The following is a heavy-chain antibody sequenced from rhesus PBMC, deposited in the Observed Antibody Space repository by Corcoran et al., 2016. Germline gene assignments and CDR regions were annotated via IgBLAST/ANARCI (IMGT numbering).Heavy chain of an antibody. J-gene: IGHJ4*01. D-gene: IGHD3-3*01. CDR1: GGSISSSY. Sequence: QLQLQESGPGLVKPSETLSVTCAVSGGSISSSYWSWIRQPPGKGLEWIGYIYDSSTSTNYNPSLKSRVTISKDTSKNQFSMKLSSVTAADTAVYYCARDRRWYYNIWTGENYFDYWGQGVLVTVSS. CDR2: IYDSSTST. CDR3: ARDRRWYYNIWTGENYFDY. V-gene: IGHV4-169*02.